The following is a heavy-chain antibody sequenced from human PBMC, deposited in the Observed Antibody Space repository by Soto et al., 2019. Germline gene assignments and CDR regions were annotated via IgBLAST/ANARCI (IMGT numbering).Heavy chain of an antibody. CDR1: GGSISSGGYY. D-gene: IGHD2-2*01. J-gene: IGHJ6*02. V-gene: IGHV4-31*03. CDR3: ARGNRWYCSSTSCFDYGMDV. Sequence: LSLTCTVSGGSISSGGYYWSWIRQHPGKGLEWIGYIYYSGSTYYNPSLKSRVTISVDTSKNQFSLKLSSVTAADTAVYYCARGNRWYCSSTSCFDYGMDVWGQGTTVTVSS. CDR2: IYYSGST.